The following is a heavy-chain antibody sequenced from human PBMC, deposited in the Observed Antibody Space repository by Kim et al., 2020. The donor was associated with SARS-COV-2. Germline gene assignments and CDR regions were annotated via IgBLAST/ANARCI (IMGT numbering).Heavy chain of an antibody. D-gene: IGHD3-3*01. V-gene: IGHV1-46*01. J-gene: IGHJ4*02. CDR3: ARGNDFWSGHIQYYFDY. Sequence: QGRVTMTRDTSTSTVYMELSSLRSEDTAVYYCARGNDFWSGHIQYYFDYWGQGTLVTVSS.